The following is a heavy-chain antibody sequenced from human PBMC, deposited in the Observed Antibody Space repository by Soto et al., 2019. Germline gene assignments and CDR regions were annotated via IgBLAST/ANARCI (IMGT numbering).Heavy chain of an antibody. V-gene: IGHV3-21*01. CDR3: ARDRRSIAARRPDYYYYYGMDV. CDR2: ISSSSSYI. Sequence: GGSLRLSCAASGFTFSSYSMNWVRQAPGKGLEWVSSISSSSSYIYYADSVKGRFTISRDNAKNSLYLQMNSLRAEDTAVYYCARDRRSIAARRPDYYYYYGMDVWGQGTTVTV. D-gene: IGHD6-6*01. CDR1: GFTFSSYS. J-gene: IGHJ6*02.